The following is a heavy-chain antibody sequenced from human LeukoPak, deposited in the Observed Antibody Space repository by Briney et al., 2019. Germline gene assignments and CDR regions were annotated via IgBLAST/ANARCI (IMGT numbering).Heavy chain of an antibody. J-gene: IGHJ1*01. D-gene: IGHD1-26*01. CDR1: GFIFSRYV. CDR3: ATASGSQYAEYFQH. V-gene: IGHV3-64*01. Sequence: GGSLRLSCVATGFIFSRYVLHWVRPAPGQGLEYVSAITSNGGRTYYANSVKGRFIISRDNSKNTLYLQLGSLRADDMAMYYCATASGSQYAEYFQHWGQGTLVTVSS. CDR2: ITSNGGRT.